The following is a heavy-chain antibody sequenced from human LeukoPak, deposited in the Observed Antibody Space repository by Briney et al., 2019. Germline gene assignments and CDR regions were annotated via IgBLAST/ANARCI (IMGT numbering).Heavy chain of an antibody. CDR3: AKASYSSGWLSTFDY. CDR1: GFTFDEYA. Sequence: GRSLRLSCAASGFTFDEYAMLWVRQAPGKGLEWVSAISRSSGSIGYAASVRGRFTISRDNAKNSLYLQMNNLRAQDTALYYCAKASYSSGWLSTFDYWGQGTLVSVSS. D-gene: IGHD6-19*01. CDR2: ISRSSGSI. J-gene: IGHJ4*02. V-gene: IGHV3-9*01.